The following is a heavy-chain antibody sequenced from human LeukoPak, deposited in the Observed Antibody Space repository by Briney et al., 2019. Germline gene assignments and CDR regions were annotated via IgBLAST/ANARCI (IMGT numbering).Heavy chain of an antibody. V-gene: IGHV4-59*08. CDR1: GASISSYY. J-gene: IGHJ4*02. CDR3: ARAYCVGDCTVLHIYFDN. D-gene: IGHD2-21*02. Sequence: SETLSLTCTVSGASISSYYWSWIRQPPGKGLEWIGYIYYSGSTNYKPSLKSRVTISVDTSKNQFSLKLRSVMAADTAVYYCARAYCVGDCTVLHIYFDNWGQGTLVTVTS. CDR2: IYYSGST.